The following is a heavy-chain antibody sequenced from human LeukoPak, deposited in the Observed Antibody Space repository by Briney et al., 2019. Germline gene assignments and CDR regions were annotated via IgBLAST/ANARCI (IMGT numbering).Heavy chain of an antibody. V-gene: IGHV3-9*01. CDR3: AKDLNEAEFDAFDI. Sequence: PGGSLRLSCAGSGFIFNNYAMHWVRQPPGKGLEWVSGISWNSGSIGYADSVKGRFTISRDNAKNSLYLQMNSLRAENTALYYCAKDLNEAEFDAFDIWGQGTMVTVSS. CDR1: GFIFNNYA. J-gene: IGHJ3*02. D-gene: IGHD1-14*01. CDR2: ISWNSGSI.